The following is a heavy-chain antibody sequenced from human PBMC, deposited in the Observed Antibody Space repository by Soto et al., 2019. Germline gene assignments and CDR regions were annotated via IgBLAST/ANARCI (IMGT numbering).Heavy chain of an antibody. CDR3: ASERKYYFDY. V-gene: IGHV4-31*03. Sequence: QVQLQESGPGLVKPSQTLSLTCTVSGGSISSGGYYWRWIRQHPGKGLAWIGYSYYSGRTYYNPSLKSRVTIAVDTSKNQFALKLSSVTAADTAVYYCASERKYYFDYWGQGTLVTFSS. J-gene: IGHJ4*02. CDR2: SYYSGRT. CDR1: GGSISSGGYY.